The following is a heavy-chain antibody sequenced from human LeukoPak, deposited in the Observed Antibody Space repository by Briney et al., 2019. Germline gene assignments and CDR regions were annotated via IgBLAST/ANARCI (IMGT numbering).Heavy chain of an antibody. V-gene: IGHV3-23*01. CDR1: GFTFSSYA. J-gene: IGHJ6*02. CDR2: ISGSGGST. Sequence: GGSLRLSCAASGFTFSSYAMSWVRQAPGKGLEWVSAISGSGGSTYYADSVKGRFTISRDNSKNTLYLQMNSLRVEDMAVYYCTRALTYYDFWSVSRASDVWGQGTTVTVSS. CDR3: TRALTYYDFWSVSRASDV. D-gene: IGHD3-3*01.